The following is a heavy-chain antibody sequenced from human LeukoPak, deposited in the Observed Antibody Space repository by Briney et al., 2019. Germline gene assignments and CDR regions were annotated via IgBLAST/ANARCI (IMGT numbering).Heavy chain of an antibody. V-gene: IGHV3-20*04. J-gene: IGHJ4*02. CDR2: INWSGGST. Sequence: GGSLRLSCTASGFAFAEHGMSWVRQVPGKGLEWVSGINWSGGSTGYADPLRGRFTFSRDNAKNSLYLQMDSLRAEDTALYYCARAPITSPFYFDYWGQGTLVTVSS. CDR1: GFAFAEHG. D-gene: IGHD2-2*01. CDR3: ARAPITSPFYFDY.